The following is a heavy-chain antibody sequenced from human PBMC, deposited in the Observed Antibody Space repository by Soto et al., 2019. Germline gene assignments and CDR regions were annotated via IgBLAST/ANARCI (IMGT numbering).Heavy chain of an antibody. D-gene: IGHD5-12*01. Sequence: QVQLQESGPGLVKPSETLSLTCIVSGGSISSDYWGWIRQPPGKGLEWIGYIFYAGAINYNPSLKSRVTISIDASEKQFYLNLTSVTAADTAFYYCAKYTGYESLFYFDSWGRGLQVTVSS. CDR3: AKYTGYESLFYFDS. V-gene: IGHV4-59*01. CDR2: IFYAGAI. J-gene: IGHJ4*01. CDR1: GGSISSDY.